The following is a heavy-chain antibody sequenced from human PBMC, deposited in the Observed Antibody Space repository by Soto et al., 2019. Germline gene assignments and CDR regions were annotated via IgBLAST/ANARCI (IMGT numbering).Heavy chain of an antibody. Sequence: QVQLVQSGAEVKKPGSSVKVSCKASGGTFSSYSINWVRQAPGQGLEWMGEIIPIFGTANCAQKFQGRVTITADESTSTAYIELCSLRSDDTAVYYCARDGGRHAGGIDYWGQRTLVTVSS. V-gene: IGHV1-69*01. D-gene: IGHD1-26*01. CDR3: ARDGGRHAGGIDY. J-gene: IGHJ4*02. CDR2: IIPIFGTA. CDR1: GGTFSSYS.